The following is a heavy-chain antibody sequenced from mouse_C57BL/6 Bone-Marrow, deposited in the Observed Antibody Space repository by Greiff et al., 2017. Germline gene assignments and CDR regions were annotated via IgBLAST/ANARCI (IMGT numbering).Heavy chain of an antibody. D-gene: IGHD1-1*02. Sequence: VQLVESGAELARPGASVKLSCTASGYTFTSYGISWVKQRTGQGLEWIGEIYPRSGNTYYNEKFKGKATLTADKSTSTAYMELRSLTSEDSAVYFCARYGAYWGQGTLVTVSA. V-gene: IGHV1-81*01. CDR3: ARYGAY. J-gene: IGHJ3*01. CDR2: IYPRSGNT. CDR1: GYTFTSYG.